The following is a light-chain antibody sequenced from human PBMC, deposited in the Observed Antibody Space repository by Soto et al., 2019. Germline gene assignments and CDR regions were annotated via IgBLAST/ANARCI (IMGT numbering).Light chain of an antibody. J-gene: IGLJ1*01. Sequence: QSVLTQPASVSGSPGQSITISCTGTSSDVGGYNYVSWYQQHPGKAPKLMIYEVSNRPSGVSNRFSGSKSGNTASLTISGLQAEDEADYYCSPYTRSSPNVFGTWPKATVL. CDR1: SSDVGGYNY. CDR2: EVS. V-gene: IGLV2-14*01. CDR3: SPYTRSSPNV.